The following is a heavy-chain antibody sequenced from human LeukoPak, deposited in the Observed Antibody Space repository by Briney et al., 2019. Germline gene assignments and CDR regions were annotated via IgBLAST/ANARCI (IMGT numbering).Heavy chain of an antibody. D-gene: IGHD3-22*01. V-gene: IGHV4-59*12. J-gene: IGHJ4*02. CDR3: AGSSGYYSFFDY. CDR2: IYYSGST. CDR1: GGSISSYY. Sequence: SETLSLTCTVSGGSISSYYWSWIRQPPGKGLEWIGYIYYSGSTNYNPSLKSRVTISVDTSKNQFSLKLSSVTAADTAVYYCAGSSGYYSFFDYWGQGTLVTVSS.